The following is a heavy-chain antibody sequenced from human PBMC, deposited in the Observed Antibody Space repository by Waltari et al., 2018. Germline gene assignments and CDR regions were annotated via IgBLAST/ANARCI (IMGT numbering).Heavy chain of an antibody. V-gene: IGHV1-69*13. D-gene: IGHD3-22*01. CDR1: GGTFSSYA. CDR2: TIPILGTA. J-gene: IGHJ4*02. CDR3: ARGSRSGYYSWYFDY. Sequence: QVQLVQSGAEVKKPGSSVKVSCKASGGTFSSYAISWVRQAPGQGLEWMGATIPILGTANYAQKFQGRGTITADESTSTAYMELSSLRSEDTAVYYCARGSRSGYYSWYFDYWGQGTLVTVSS.